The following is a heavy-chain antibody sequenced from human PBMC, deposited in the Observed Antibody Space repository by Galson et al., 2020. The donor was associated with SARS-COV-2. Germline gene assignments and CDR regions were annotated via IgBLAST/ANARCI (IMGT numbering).Heavy chain of an antibody. D-gene: IGHD1-7*01. J-gene: IGHJ4*02. CDR2: ISNSGS. CDR3: ARVTGGGELDY. V-gene: IGHV3-48*03. CDR1: GFTFSSYE. Sequence: TGGSLRLSCAASGFTFSSYEMNWVRQAPGKGLEWVSYISNSGSYADSVKGRFTIARDNAKNSLYLQMNSLRVEDTAVYYCARVTGGGELDYWGQGTLVIVSS.